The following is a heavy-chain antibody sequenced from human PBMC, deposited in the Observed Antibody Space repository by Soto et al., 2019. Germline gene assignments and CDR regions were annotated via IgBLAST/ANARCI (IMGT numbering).Heavy chain of an antibody. V-gene: IGHV3-30*18. CDR3: AKGIAADGAHSFDP. D-gene: IGHD6-13*01. CDR2: ISYDGSNK. J-gene: IGHJ5*02. Sequence: GGSLRLSCAASGFTFSSYGMHWVRQAPGKGLEWVAVISYDGSNKYYADSVKGRFTISRDNSKNTLYLQMNSLRAEDTAVYYCAKGIAADGAHSFDPWGQGTLVTVSS. CDR1: GFTFSSYG.